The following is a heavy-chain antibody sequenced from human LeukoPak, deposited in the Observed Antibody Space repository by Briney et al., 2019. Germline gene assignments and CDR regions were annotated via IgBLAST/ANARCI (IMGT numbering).Heavy chain of an antibody. V-gene: IGHV4-34*01. CDR2: INHSGST. J-gene: IGHJ4*02. D-gene: IGHD3-3*01. CDR1: GGSFSGYY. Sequence: SETLSLTCAVYGGSFSGYYWSWIRQPPGRGLEWIGEINHSGSTNYNPSLKSRVTISVDTSKNQFSLKLSSVTAADTAVYYCASAIWRAFDYWGQGTLVTVSS. CDR3: ASAIWRAFDY.